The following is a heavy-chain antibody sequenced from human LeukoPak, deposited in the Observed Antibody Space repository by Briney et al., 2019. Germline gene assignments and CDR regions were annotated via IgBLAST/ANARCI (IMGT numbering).Heavy chain of an antibody. J-gene: IGHJ5*02. CDR1: GDSVSGNSAA. D-gene: IGHD1-26*01. CDR2: TYYRSKWYN. V-gene: IGHV6-1*01. Sequence: SQTLSLTCAISGDSVSGNSAAWNWIRQSPSRGLEWLGRTYYRSKWYNDYAVSVKSRITINPDTSKNQFSLQLNSVTPEDTAVYYCARAPVYSGSWQFDPWGQGTLVTVSS. CDR3: ARAPVYSGSWQFDP.